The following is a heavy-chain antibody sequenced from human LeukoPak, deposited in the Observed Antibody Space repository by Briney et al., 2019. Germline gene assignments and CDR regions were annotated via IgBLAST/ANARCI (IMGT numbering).Heavy chain of an antibody. CDR1: GFTFSSYG. Sequence: PGGSLRLSCAASGFTFSSYGMHWVRQAPGKGLEWVAVIWYDGSNKYYADSVKGRFTISRDNSKNTLYLQMNSLSAEDTAVYYCARDPLGGLSTPNFDYWGQGTLVTVSS. J-gene: IGHJ4*02. CDR3: ARDPLGGLSTPNFDY. V-gene: IGHV3-33*01. CDR2: IWYDGSNK. D-gene: IGHD3-10*01.